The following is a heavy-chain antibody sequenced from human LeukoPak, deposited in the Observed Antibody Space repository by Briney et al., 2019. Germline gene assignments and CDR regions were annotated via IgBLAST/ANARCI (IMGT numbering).Heavy chain of an antibody. J-gene: IGHJ6*03. V-gene: IGHV1-2*02. D-gene: IGHD5/OR15-5a*01. CDR1: GYTFTSYY. CDR2: INPNSGGT. Sequence: ASVKVSCKASGYTFTSYYMHWVRQAPGQGLEWMGWINPNSGGTNYAQKFQGRVTMTRDTSISTAYMELSRLRSDDTAVYYCARDSSTIDYYYYYMDVWGKGTTVTISS. CDR3: ARDSSTIDYYYYYMDV.